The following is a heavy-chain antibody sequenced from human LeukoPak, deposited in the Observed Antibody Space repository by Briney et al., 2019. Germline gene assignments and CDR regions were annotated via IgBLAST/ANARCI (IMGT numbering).Heavy chain of an antibody. CDR3: ARLARDAHYYYCGMEV. Sequence: SETLSLTCTVSGGSISSYYWSRIRQPPGKGLEWIGEIYYSGSTNYNPSLKSRVTISVDTSKNQFSLKLSSVTAADTAVYYCARLARDAHYYYCGMEVWGQGTTVTVSS. D-gene: IGHD2-2*01. CDR1: GGSISSYY. V-gene: IGHV4-59*01. J-gene: IGHJ6*02. CDR2: IYYSGST.